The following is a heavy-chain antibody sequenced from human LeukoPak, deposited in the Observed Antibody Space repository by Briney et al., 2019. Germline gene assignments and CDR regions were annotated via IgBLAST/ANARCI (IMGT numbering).Heavy chain of an antibody. Sequence: PGGSLRLSCAASGFTFSSYEVNWVRQAPGKGLEGVSYISSSGSTIYYADSVRGRFTISRDNAKNSLYLQMNSLRAEDTAVYYCARERRPLSSGWYDDYWGQGTLVTVSS. CDR2: ISSSGSTI. V-gene: IGHV3-48*03. CDR1: GFTFSSYE. D-gene: IGHD6-19*01. CDR3: ARERRPLSSGWYDDY. J-gene: IGHJ4*02.